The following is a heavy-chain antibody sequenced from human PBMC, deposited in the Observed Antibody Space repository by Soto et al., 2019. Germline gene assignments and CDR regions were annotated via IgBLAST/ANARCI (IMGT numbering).Heavy chain of an antibody. J-gene: IGHJ4*02. CDR2: INTNTGNP. CDR1: GYTFTSYA. D-gene: IGHD3-3*01. Sequence: ASVKVSCTASGYTFTSYAMNWVRQAPGQGLEWMGWINTNTGNPTYAQGFTGRFVFSLDTSVSTAYLQICSLKAEDTAVYYCARSSNDFWSASDYWGQGTLVTVSS. CDR3: ARSSNDFWSASDY. V-gene: IGHV7-4-1*01.